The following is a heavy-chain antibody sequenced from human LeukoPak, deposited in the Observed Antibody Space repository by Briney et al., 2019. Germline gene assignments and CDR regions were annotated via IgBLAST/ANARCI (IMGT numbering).Heavy chain of an antibody. CDR1: GYTFAKYA. V-gene: IGHV1-3*01. CDR2: INAGNGNT. CDR3: ARSILVVPVASHYNYGVDV. D-gene: IGHD2-2*01. J-gene: IGHJ6*02. Sequence: ASVKVSCKASGYTFAKYAIHWVRQAPGQRLERMGWINAGNGNTRYSQKFQGGVTITRDTSASTAYMELSSLRSEDTAVYYCARSILVVPVASHYNYGVDVWGQGTTVTVSS.